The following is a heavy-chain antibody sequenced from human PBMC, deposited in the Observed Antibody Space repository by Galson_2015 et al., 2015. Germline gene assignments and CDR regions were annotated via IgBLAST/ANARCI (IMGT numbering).Heavy chain of an antibody. D-gene: IGHD2-15*01. Sequence: SLRLSCAAFGFTFSSYAMSWVRQAPGKGLEWVSYISGSGSSTHYADSVKGRFTVSRDNPKNTLYLQMNSLRAEDTAIYYCAKEVGISVYYGMDVWGQGTTVTVSS. CDR2: ISGSGSST. CDR3: AKEVGISVYYGMDV. CDR1: GFTFSSYA. J-gene: IGHJ6*02. V-gene: IGHV3-23*01.